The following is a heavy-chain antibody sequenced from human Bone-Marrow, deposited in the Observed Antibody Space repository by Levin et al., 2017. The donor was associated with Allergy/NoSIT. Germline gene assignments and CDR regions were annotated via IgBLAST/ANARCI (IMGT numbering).Heavy chain of an antibody. J-gene: IGHJ4*02. D-gene: IGHD2-21*01. CDR2: INYSGST. CDR1: GASISTYY. Sequence: KSSETLSLTCIVSGASISTYYWSWIRQSPGKGLEWIGYINYSGSTNSNPSLRSRVTISVDTSKNQFSLKLNSVTAADTGVYYCAREGPLGGIAWYRMFDSWGQGTLVTVSS. V-gene: IGHV4-59*01. CDR3: AREGPLGGIAWYRMFDS.